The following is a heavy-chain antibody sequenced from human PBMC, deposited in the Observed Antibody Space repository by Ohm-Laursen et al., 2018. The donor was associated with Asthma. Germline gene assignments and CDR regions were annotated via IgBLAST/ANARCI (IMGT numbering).Heavy chain of an antibody. V-gene: IGHV3-23*01. D-gene: IGHD3-22*01. CDR2: ISGSGGST. CDR1: GFTFSSYG. J-gene: IGHJ3*01. Sequence: SLRLSCAASGFTFSSYGMHWVRQAPGKGLEWVSAISGSGGSTYYADSVKGGFTISRDNSKNTLYLQMNSLTAEDTAVYYCAKESPYYYDSSGYFDWGQGTMVTVSS. CDR3: AKESPYYYDSSGYFD.